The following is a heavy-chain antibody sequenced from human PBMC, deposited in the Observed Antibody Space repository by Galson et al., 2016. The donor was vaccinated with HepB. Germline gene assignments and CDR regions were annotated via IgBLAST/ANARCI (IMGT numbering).Heavy chain of an antibody. D-gene: IGHD3-9*01. Sequence: SVKVSCKASGGTFSRYCFSWVRQAPGQGLEWMGGIIPFFRTTDHAQKFRGRVTITADESTSTEFMEVSSLRSEDTAMYFCARAAARIPCGDYDIHASDMWGQGTMVTVAS. CDR1: GGTFSRYC. CDR3: ARAAARIPCGDYDIHASDM. J-gene: IGHJ3*02. V-gene: IGHV1-69*13. CDR2: IIPFFRTT.